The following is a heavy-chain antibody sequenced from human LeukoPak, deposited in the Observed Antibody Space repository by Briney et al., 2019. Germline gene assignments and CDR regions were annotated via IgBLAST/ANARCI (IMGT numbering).Heavy chain of an antibody. CDR2: ISYDGSNK. J-gene: IGHJ4*02. D-gene: IGHD3-10*01. CDR3: ARDRDYYGSGSYTPDY. V-gene: IGHV3-30-3*01. CDR1: GFTFSGYA. Sequence: GRSLRLSCAASGFTFSGYAMHWVRQAPGKGLEWVAVISYDGSNKYYADSVKGRFTISRDNSKNTLYLQVNSLRAEDTALYYCARDRDYYGSGSYTPDYWGQGTLVTVSS.